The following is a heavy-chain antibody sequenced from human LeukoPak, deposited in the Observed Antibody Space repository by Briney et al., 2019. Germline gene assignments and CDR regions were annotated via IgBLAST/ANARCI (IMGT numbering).Heavy chain of an antibody. J-gene: IGHJ3*02. Sequence: GASVKVSCKAVGYTFTSHYMHWVRQAPGQGLEWMGIINPSGGSPSYAQKIQGRVTMTRDTSTSTVCMELSSLRSEDTAVYYCARVSVGATYFRAFDIWGQGTMVTVSS. V-gene: IGHV1-46*01. CDR3: ARVSVGATYFRAFDI. CDR2: INPSGGSP. CDR1: GYTFTSHY. D-gene: IGHD1-26*01.